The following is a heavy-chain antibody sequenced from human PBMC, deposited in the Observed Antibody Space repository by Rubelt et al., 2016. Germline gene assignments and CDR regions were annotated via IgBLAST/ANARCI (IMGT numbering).Heavy chain of an antibody. Sequence: QVQLQQWGAGLLKPSETLSLTCAVYGGSFSGYYWSWIRQPPGKGLEWIGEINHSGSTNYNPSPKSRVTISVDTSKNQLSVKLSSVTAADTAVYYCASNDYGDYADYWGQGTLVTVSS. CDR3: ASNDYGDYADY. CDR2: INHSGST. V-gene: IGHV4-34*01. CDR1: GGSFSGYY. J-gene: IGHJ4*02. D-gene: IGHD4-17*01.